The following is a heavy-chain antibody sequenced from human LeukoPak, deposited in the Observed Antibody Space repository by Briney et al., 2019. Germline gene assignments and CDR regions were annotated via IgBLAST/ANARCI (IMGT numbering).Heavy chain of an antibody. Sequence: GASVKVSCKASGYTFTSYHMHWVRQAPGQGLEWMGIINPSGGSTSYAQKFQGRVTMTRDTSTDTAYMELSSLRSEDTAVYYCATAEHIVVVGHYYMDVWGKGTTVTVSS. CDR3: ATAEHIVVVGHYYMDV. V-gene: IGHV1-46*01. J-gene: IGHJ6*03. CDR1: GYTFTSYH. D-gene: IGHD2-21*01. CDR2: INPSGGST.